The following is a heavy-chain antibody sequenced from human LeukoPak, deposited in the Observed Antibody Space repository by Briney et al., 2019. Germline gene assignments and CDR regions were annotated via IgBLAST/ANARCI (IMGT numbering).Heavy chain of an antibody. CDR2: IYYSGST. V-gene: IGHV4-59*08. D-gene: IGHD6-19*01. CDR1: GGSISSYY. CDR3: ARRIAVADAFDI. Sequence: SETPSLTCTVSGGSISSYYWSWIRQPPGKGLEWIGYIYYSGSTNYNPSLKSRVTISVDTSKNQFSLKLSSVTAADTAVYYCARRIAVADAFDIWGQGTMVTVSS. J-gene: IGHJ3*02.